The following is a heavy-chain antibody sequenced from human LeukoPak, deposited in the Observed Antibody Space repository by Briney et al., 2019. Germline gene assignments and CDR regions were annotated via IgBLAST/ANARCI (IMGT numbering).Heavy chain of an antibody. D-gene: IGHD3-10*01. J-gene: IGHJ4*02. CDR1: GGSFSGYY. V-gene: IGHV4-34*01. CDR3: ARGGDHGDPSPLDY. CDR2: INHSGST. Sequence: PSETLSLTCAVYGGSFSGYYWSWIRQPPGKGLEWIGEINHSGSTNYNPSLKSRVTISVDTSKNQFSLKLSSVTAADTAVYYCARGGDHGDPSPLDYWGQGTLVTVSS.